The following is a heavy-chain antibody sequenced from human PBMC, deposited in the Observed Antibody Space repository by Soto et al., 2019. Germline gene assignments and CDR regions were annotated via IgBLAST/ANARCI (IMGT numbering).Heavy chain of an antibody. CDR2: INPNRGGT. Sequence: ASVNVSCKASGYTFTGYYMHWVRQAPVQGLEWMGWINPNRGGTNYAQKFQGWVTMTRDTSISTAYMELSRLRSDDTAVYYCARGDYVDAFDIWGQGTMVTVSS. CDR3: ARGDYVDAFDI. V-gene: IGHV1-2*04. J-gene: IGHJ3*02. CDR1: GYTFTGYY. D-gene: IGHD4-17*01.